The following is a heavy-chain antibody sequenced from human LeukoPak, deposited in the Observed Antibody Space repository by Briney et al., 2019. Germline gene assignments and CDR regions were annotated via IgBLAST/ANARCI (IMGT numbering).Heavy chain of an antibody. CDR2: IYTSGST. CDR1: GGSISSYY. CDR3: ARFSQYYDSPTHYLDY. J-gene: IGHJ4*02. D-gene: IGHD3-16*01. Sequence: KTSETPSLTCTVSGGSISSYYWSWIRQPAGKGLEWIGRIYTSGSTNYNPSLKTRLTISVDTSKNQFSLRLNSVTAADTAVYYCARFSQYYDSPTHYLDYWGQGILVTVSS. V-gene: IGHV4-4*07.